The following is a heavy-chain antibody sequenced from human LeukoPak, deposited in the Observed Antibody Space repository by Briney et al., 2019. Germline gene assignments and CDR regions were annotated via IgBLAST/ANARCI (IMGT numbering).Heavy chain of an antibody. Sequence: GGSLRLSCAASGFXFSASAIHWVRQASGKGLEWVGRIRSKANTYATAYAASVKGRFTISRDDSKNTAYLQMNSLKIEDTAVYYCTSSSGWQNEYWGQGTLVTVSS. J-gene: IGHJ4*02. CDR1: GFXFSASA. V-gene: IGHV3-73*01. D-gene: IGHD6-19*01. CDR3: TSSSGWQNEY. CDR2: IRSKANTYAT.